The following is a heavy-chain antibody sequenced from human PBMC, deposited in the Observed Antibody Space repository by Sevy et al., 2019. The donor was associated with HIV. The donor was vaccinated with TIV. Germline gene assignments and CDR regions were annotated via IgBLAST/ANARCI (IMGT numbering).Heavy chain of an antibody. CDR3: ARHRYSGGWFDPIDY. Sequence: SETLSLTCTVSGGSISSSSYYWGWIRQPPGKGLEWIGSIYYSGSTYYNPSLKSRVTISVDTSKNQFSLKLSSVTAADTAVYYCARHRYSGGWFDPIDYWGQGTLVTVSS. J-gene: IGHJ4*02. CDR1: GGSISSSSYY. V-gene: IGHV4-39*01. D-gene: IGHD6-19*01. CDR2: IYYSGST.